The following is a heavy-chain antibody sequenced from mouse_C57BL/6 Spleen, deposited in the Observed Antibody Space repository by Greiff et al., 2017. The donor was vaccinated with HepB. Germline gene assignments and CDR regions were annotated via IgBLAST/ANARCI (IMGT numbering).Heavy chain of an antibody. D-gene: IGHD2-4*01. V-gene: IGHV1-52*01. CDR3: ARKGGLYYDYDGAMDY. CDR1: GYTFTSYW. J-gene: IGHJ4*01. CDR2: IDPSDSET. Sequence: QVQLKQPGAELVRPGSSVKLSCKASGYTFTSYWMHWVKQRPIQGLEWIGNIDPSDSETHYNQKFKDKATLTVDKSSSTAYMQLSSLTSEDSAVYYCARKGGLYYDYDGAMDYWGQGTSVTVSS.